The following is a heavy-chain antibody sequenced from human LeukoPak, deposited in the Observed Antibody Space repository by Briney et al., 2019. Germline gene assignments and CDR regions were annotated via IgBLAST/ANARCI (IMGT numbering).Heavy chain of an antibody. J-gene: IGHJ4*02. CDR1: GFTFNTYA. CDR3: AKEEWLLAVYFDY. Sequence: PGGSLRLSCEVSGFTFNTYAMSWVRQAPGKGLEWVSTISGSGVSTYYADSVKGQFTISRDNSKNTLYLQMNSLRAEDTAVYYCAKEEWLLAVYFDYWGQGTLVTVSS. V-gene: IGHV3-23*01. CDR2: ISGSGVST. D-gene: IGHD3-3*01.